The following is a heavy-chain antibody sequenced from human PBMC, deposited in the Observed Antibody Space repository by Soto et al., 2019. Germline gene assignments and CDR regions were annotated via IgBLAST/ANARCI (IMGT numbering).Heavy chain of an antibody. Sequence: TLSLTCTVSGGSISSYYWSWIRQPPGKGLEWIGYIYYSGSTNYNPSLKSRVTISVDTSKNQFSLKLSSVTAADTAVYYCASLNYDSRGYGDYWGQGTLVTVSS. CDR2: IYYSGST. V-gene: IGHV4-59*12. D-gene: IGHD3-22*01. CDR1: GGSISSYY. J-gene: IGHJ4*02. CDR3: ASLNYDSRGYGDY.